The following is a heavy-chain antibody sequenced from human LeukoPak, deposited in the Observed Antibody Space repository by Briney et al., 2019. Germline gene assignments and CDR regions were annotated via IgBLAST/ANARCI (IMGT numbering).Heavy chain of an antibody. D-gene: IGHD1-26*01. J-gene: IGHJ3*02. V-gene: IGHV4-4*02. CDR3: AIGGSI. CDR1: GGSIRSSNW. CDR2: IHHSGST. Sequence: TSGTLSLTCAVSGGSIRSSNWWSWVRQPPGKGLEWIGEIHHSGSTNYSPSLKSRVIISVDESKKKFSLNLSSVTAADTAVYYCAIGGSIWGQGTMVTVSS.